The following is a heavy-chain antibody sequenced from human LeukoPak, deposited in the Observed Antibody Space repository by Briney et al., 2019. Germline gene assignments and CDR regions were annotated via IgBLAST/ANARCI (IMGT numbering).Heavy chain of an antibody. CDR3: ATDHCTRTNCYEDYYHGMDV. CDR2: VNPNNGVT. J-gene: IGHJ6*02. D-gene: IGHD2-2*01. V-gene: IGHV1-2*02. CDR1: EDTFTGYY. Sequence: EASVKVSCKASEDTFTGYYIHWVRQAPGQGLEWNGWVNPNNGVTEYAQEFQGRVTMTRDTSLSTAYMELSRLRSDDTAVYYCATDHCTRTNCYEDYYHGMDVWGQGTTVTVSS.